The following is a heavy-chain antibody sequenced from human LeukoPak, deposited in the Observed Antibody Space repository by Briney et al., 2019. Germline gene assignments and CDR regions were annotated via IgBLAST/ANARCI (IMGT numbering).Heavy chain of an antibody. V-gene: IGHV1-18*01. CDR3: AADHPGIAVAGLDY. Sequence: GASVKVSCKASGYTFTSYGISWVRQAPGQGLEWMGWISAYNGNTNYAQKLQGRVTMTTDTSTSTAYMELSSLRSEDTAVYYCAADHPGIAVAGLDYWGQGTLVTVSS. J-gene: IGHJ4*02. CDR1: GYTFTSYG. D-gene: IGHD6-19*01. CDR2: ISAYNGNT.